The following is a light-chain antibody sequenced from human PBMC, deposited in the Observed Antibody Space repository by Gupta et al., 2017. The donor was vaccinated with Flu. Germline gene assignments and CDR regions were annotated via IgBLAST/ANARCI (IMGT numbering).Light chain of an antibody. CDR2: DDD. Sequence: APGQRVTISCYGNSGHNYVSWYQQVPGTAPKVVIYDDDKRPSEIPERFSASKSGVSATLAIAGLQTEDEAVYHCATWDNTLNVLFGGGTKLTVL. CDR1: SGHNY. V-gene: IGLV1-51*01. CDR3: ATWDNTLNVL. J-gene: IGLJ3*02.